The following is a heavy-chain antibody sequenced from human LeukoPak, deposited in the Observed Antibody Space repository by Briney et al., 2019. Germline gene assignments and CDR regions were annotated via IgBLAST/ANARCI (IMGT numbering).Heavy chain of an antibody. CDR1: GFTFTDYY. CDR3: AREGPLSSIKH. D-gene: IGHD5-12*01. Sequence: ASVKVSCKASGFTFTDYYLHWVRQAPGQGLEWMGWISPNNGDTDYAQKFQGRVRMTTDTSISTAYMDLSRLTSNDTAMYYCAREGPLSSIKHWGQGTLVTVSS. CDR2: ISPNNGDT. J-gene: IGHJ1*01. V-gene: IGHV1-2*02.